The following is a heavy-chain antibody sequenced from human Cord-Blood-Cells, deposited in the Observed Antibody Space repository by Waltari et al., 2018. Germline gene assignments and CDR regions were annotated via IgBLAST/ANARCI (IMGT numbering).Heavy chain of an antibody. CDR3: ASHYYGSGSYYNH. V-gene: IGHV3-7*01. CDR2: IKQDGSEK. J-gene: IGHJ5*02. CDR1: GFPFSRYW. Sequence: EVQLVESGGGLVQPGGSLSLSCAASGFPFSRYWMSWVRQAPGKGLGWVANIKQDGSEKYYVDSVKGRFTISRDNAKNSLYLQMNSLRAEDTAVYYCASHYYGSGSYYNHWGQGTLVTVSS. D-gene: IGHD3-10*01.